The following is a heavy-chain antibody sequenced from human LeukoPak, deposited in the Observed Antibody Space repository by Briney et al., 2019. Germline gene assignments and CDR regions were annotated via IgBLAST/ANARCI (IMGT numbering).Heavy chain of an antibody. CDR3: ARDPRKGSSWAFDY. J-gene: IGHJ4*02. D-gene: IGHD6-13*01. V-gene: IGHV4-59*12. Sequence: PSETLSLTCTVSGGSISSYYWSWIRQSPGKGLEWIGYIFYIGSTNYNPSLKSRVTISVDTSKNQFSLKLSSVTAADAAVYYCARDPRKGSSWAFDYWGQGTLVTVSS. CDR2: IFYIGST. CDR1: GGSISSYY.